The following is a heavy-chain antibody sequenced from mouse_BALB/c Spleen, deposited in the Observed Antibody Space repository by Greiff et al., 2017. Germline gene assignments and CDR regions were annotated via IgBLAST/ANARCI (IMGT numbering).Heavy chain of an antibody. J-gene: IGHJ4*01. D-gene: IGHD2-14*01. CDR3: ARGKVRGAMDY. Sequence: EVKLMESGPGLVKPSQSLSLTCTVTGYSITSDYAWNWIRQFPGNKLEWMGYISYSGSTSYNPSLKSRISITRDTSKNQFFLQLNSVTTEDTATYYCARGKVRGAMDYWGQGTSVTVSS. CDR2: ISYSGST. CDR1: GYSITSDYA. V-gene: IGHV3-2*02.